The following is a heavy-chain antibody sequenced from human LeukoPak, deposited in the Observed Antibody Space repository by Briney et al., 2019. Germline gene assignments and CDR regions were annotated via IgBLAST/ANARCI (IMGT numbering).Heavy chain of an antibody. J-gene: IGHJ4*02. Sequence: GGSLRLSCAASGFTFSSYWMSWVRQAPGKGLEWVANIKQDGSEKYYVDSVKGRFTISRDNSRNTLYLQMNSLRAEDTAVYYCVAAAGDFDYWGQGTLVTVSS. CDR3: VAAAGDFDY. V-gene: IGHV3-7*01. CDR1: GFTFSSYW. D-gene: IGHD6-13*01. CDR2: IKQDGSEK.